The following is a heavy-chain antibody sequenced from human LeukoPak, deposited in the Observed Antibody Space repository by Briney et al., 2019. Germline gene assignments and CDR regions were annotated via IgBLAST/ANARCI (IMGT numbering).Heavy chain of an antibody. D-gene: IGHD4-17*01. J-gene: IGHJ4*02. CDR3: ARVSTSYGDYHLAFGY. CDR2: IYHSGST. CDR1: GGSISSGGYS. V-gene: IGHV4-30-2*05. Sequence: SQTLSLTCAVSGGSISSGGYSWSWIRQPPGKGLEWIGYIYHSGSTYYNPSLKSRVTISVDTSKNQFSLKLSSVTAADTAVYYCARVSTSYGDYHLAFGYWGQGTLVTVSS.